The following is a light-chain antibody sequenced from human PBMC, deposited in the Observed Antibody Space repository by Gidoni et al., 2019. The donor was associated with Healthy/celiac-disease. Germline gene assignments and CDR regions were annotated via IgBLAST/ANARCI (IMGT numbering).Light chain of an antibody. CDR2: GAS. J-gene: IGKJ3*01. CDR1: QSVSSN. Sequence: EIVMTQSPATLSVSPGERATLSCRASQSVSSNLAWYQQKPGQAPRLLIYGASTRATGIPARFSGSGSGTEFTLTISRLQSEDFAVYYCQQYNNGAFGPGTKVDIK. CDR3: QQYNNGA. V-gene: IGKV3-15*01.